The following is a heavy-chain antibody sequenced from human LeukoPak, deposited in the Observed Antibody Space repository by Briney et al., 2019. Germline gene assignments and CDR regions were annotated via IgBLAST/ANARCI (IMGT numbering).Heavy chain of an antibody. J-gene: IGHJ6*03. CDR2: ISSSSSYI. CDR1: GFTFSSYS. CDR3: ARDESRGGIAAAGNPYYYYYYMDV. D-gene: IGHD6-13*01. V-gene: IGHV3-21*01. Sequence: GGSLRLSCAASGFTFSSYSMNWVRQAPGKGLEWVSSISSSSSYIYYADSVKGRFTISRDNAKNSLYLQMNSLRAEDTAVYYCARDESRGGIAAAGNPYYYYYYMDVWGKGTTVTVSS.